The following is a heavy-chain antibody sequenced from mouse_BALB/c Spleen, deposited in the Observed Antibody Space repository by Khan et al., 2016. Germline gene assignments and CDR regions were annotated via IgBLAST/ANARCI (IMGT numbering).Heavy chain of an antibody. D-gene: IGHD2-1*01. CDR2: NLPSDSDT. Sequence: QVQLQQPGTELVRPGASVKLSCRVSGYSFTSYWRNWLKQRPGQGLEWMGMNLPSDSDTNLNQKFSDKATLTVDKSSTTAYMQLSSPTSEDSAVYYDTSSGKGNHPYYALDYWGQGTSVTVSS. CDR3: TSSGKGNHPYYALDY. V-gene: IGHV1-74*01. CDR1: GYSFTSYW. J-gene: IGHJ4*01.